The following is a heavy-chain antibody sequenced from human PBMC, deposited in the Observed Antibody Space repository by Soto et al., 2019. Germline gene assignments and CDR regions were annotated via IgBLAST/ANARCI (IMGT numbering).Heavy chain of an antibody. D-gene: IGHD2-2*01. CDR1: GGSFSGYY. V-gene: IGHV4-34*01. CDR3: ARKRRYCSSTSCSHYGMDV. Sequence: ASETLSLTCAVYGGSFSGYYWSWIRQPPGKGLEWIGEINHSGSTNYNPSLKSLVTISVDTSKNQFSLKLSSVTAADTAVYYCARKRRYCSSTSCSHYGMDVWGQGTTVTVSS. J-gene: IGHJ6*02. CDR2: INHSGST.